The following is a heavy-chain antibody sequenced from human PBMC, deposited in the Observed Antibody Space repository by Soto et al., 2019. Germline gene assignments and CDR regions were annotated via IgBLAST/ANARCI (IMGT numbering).Heavy chain of an antibody. CDR3: ARNPPYDFWSGYIKFDY. CDR2: INAGNGNT. Sequence: VASVKVSCKASGYTFTSYAIHWVRQAPGQRLEWMGWINAGNGNTKYSQKFQGRVTITRDTSASTAYMELSSLRSEDTAVYYCARNPPYDFWSGYIKFDYWGQGTLVTVSS. V-gene: IGHV1-3*01. CDR1: GYTFTSYA. J-gene: IGHJ4*02. D-gene: IGHD3-3*01.